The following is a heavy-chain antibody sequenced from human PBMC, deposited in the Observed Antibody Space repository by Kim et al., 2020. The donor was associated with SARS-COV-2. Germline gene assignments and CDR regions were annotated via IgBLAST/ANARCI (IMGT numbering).Heavy chain of an antibody. CDR2: ISCNSRNI. D-gene: IGHD3-10*01. V-gene: IGHV3-9*01. J-gene: IGHJ6*02. CDR3: AKAPLYGSGANMDV. CDR1: GINFETYA. Sequence: GGSLRLSCVVSGINFETYAIHWVRQAPGKGLEWVSGISCNSRNIDYADSVKGRFTISRDNAQNSLYLQMSSLRAEDTALYYCAKAPLYGSGANMDVWGQGTTVSVSS.